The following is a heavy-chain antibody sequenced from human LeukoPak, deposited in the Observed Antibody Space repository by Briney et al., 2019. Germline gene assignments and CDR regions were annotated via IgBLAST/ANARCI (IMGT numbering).Heavy chain of an antibody. Sequence: SETLSLTCTVSDGSVGSTSYYWGWLRQPPGKGLEWIGSLYYSGSAYYNPSLESRVTTSVDTSKNQFSLRLSSVTAADTAVYFCAGQSRGSCYYWGQGTLVTVSS. J-gene: IGHJ4*02. CDR3: AGQSRGSCYY. CDR1: DGSVGSTSYY. D-gene: IGHD3-10*01. CDR2: LYYSGSA. V-gene: IGHV4-39*01.